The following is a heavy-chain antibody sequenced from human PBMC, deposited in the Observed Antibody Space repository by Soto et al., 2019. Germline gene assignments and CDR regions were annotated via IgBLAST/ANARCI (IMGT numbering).Heavy chain of an antibody. V-gene: IGHV2-70*11. J-gene: IGHJ6*03. CDR1: GFSLSTSGMC. CDR3: ARIPYYDILTGYLSEDYYMDV. CDR2: IDWDDDK. D-gene: IGHD3-9*01. Sequence: KSGPTLVNPTQTLTLTCTLSGFSLSTSGMCVSWIRQPPGKALEWLARIDWDDDKYYSTSLKTRLTISKDTSKNQVVLTMTNMDPVDTATYYCARIPYYDILTGYLSEDYYMDVWGKGTTVTVSS.